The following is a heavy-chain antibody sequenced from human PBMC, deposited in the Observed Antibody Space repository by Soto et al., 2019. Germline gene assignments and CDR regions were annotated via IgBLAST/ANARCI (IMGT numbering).Heavy chain of an antibody. V-gene: IGHV4-39*01. D-gene: IGHD3-22*01. CDR1: GDSIRSNNQL. J-gene: IGHJ4*02. CDR2: ISYSGST. Sequence: SETLSLTCTVSGDSIRSNNQLWAWIRQRPGKGLDWIGSISYSGSTYYSPSLTSRVTMSLDTSTNQFSLTLTSVTAADTAVYYCGRRIEDSRGYYYADYWGPGTLVTVSS. CDR3: GRRIEDSRGYYYADY.